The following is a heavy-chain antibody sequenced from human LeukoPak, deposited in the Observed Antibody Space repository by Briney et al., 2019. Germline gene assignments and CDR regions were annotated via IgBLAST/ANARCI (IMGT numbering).Heavy chain of an antibody. Sequence: SETLSLTCTVSGGSISSYYWSWIRQPAGKGLEWIGRIYISGSTNYNPSLKSRVTISVDTSKNQFSLKVRSVTAADTAVYYCVRSEYSTFLDYWGQGTLVTVSS. J-gene: IGHJ4*02. V-gene: IGHV4-4*07. D-gene: IGHD6-6*01. CDR1: GGSISSYY. CDR2: IYISGST. CDR3: VRSEYSTFLDY.